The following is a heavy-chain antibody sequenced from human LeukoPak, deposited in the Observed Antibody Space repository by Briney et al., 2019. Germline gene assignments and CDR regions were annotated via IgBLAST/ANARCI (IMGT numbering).Heavy chain of an antibody. D-gene: IGHD6-13*01. CDR1: GLTFNSHS. V-gene: IGHV3-23*01. CDR3: ARVTGSSWYIDY. Sequence: GGSLRLSCVASGLTFNSHSMSWVRQAPGMGLEWVSVVSTNGDVTFYADSVKGRFTISRDNSKNTLYLQMNSLRVEDTAVYFCARVTGSSWYIDYWGQGTLVTVSS. CDR2: VSTNGDVT. J-gene: IGHJ4*02.